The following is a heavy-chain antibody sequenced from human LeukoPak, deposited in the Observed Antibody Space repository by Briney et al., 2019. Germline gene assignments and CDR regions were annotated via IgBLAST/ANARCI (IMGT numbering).Heavy chain of an antibody. CDR1: GGSISSYY. CDR2: IYTSGST. V-gene: IGHV4-4*09. D-gene: IGHD3-22*01. Sequence: PSETLSLTCTVSGGSISSYYWSWIRQPPGKGLEWIGYIYTSGSTNYNPSLKSRVTISVDTSKNQFSLKLSSVTAADTAVYYCARHVPPYYYDSSGYQPFDDWGQGTLVTVSS. CDR3: ARHVPPYYYDSSGYQPFDD. J-gene: IGHJ4*02.